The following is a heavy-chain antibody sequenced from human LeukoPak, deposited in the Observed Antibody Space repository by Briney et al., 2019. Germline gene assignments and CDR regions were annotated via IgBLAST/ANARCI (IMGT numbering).Heavy chain of an antibody. V-gene: IGHV4-4*07. Sequence: SETLSLTCTVSGGSISSYYWSWIRQPAGKGLEWIGRIYTGGSTNYNPSLKSRVTMSVDTSKNQFSLKLSSVTAADTAVYYCARGHMVRGVNREAFDIWGQGTMVTVSS. J-gene: IGHJ3*02. CDR1: GGSISSYY. CDR2: IYTGGST. D-gene: IGHD3-10*01. CDR3: ARGHMVRGVNREAFDI.